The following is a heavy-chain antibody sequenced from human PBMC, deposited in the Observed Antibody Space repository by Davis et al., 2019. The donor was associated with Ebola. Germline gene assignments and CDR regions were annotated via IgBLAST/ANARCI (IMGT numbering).Heavy chain of an antibody. CDR1: GFSFSTYW. J-gene: IGHJ6*04. Sequence: GESLKISCAASGFSFSTYWMHWVRQGPGEGLVWVSIINSDGSIRNYADSVKGRFTISRDNAKNTLYLQMNSLRAEDTAVYYCTRPPLYGMDVWGKGTTVTVSS. CDR2: INSDGSIR. V-gene: IGHV3-74*01. CDR3: TRPPLYGMDV.